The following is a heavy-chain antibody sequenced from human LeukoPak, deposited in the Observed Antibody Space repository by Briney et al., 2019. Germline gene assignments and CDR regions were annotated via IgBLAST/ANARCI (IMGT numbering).Heavy chain of an antibody. CDR3: VKDNPLDY. Sequence: GGSLRLSCAAAGFTFSSYGMHWVRQAPGKGLEWVAFIRYDGSNKYYADSVKGRFTISRDNSKNTLYLHINSLRAEDTAVYYCVKDNPLDYWGQGTLVIVSS. V-gene: IGHV3-30*02. CDR2: IRYDGSNK. D-gene: IGHD1-14*01. J-gene: IGHJ4*02. CDR1: GFTFSSYG.